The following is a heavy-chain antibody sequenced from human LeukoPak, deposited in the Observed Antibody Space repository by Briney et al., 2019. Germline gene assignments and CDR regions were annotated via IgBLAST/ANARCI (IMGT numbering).Heavy chain of an antibody. Sequence: GGSLRLSCAASGFTFSDYYMSWIRQAPGKGLEWVSYISTCGRYTNYTDSVKGRFTISRDNAKNSLFLQMNSLRAEDTAVYYCARVASITMICDFWGQGTLVTVSS. CDR1: GFTFSDYY. D-gene: IGHD3-22*01. J-gene: IGHJ4*02. V-gene: IGHV3-11*06. CDR3: ARVASITMICDF. CDR2: ISTCGRYT.